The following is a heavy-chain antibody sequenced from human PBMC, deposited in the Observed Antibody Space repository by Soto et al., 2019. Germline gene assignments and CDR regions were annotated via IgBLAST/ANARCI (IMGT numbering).Heavy chain of an antibody. CDR3: AKVGSRMHPMASLYDSSGLSVPPDAFDI. J-gene: IGHJ3*02. Sequence: GGSLRLSCAASGFTFSSYAMSWVRQAPGKGLEWVSAISGSGGSTYYADSVKGRFTISRDNSKNTLYLQMNSLRAEDTAVYYCAKVGSRMHPMASLYDSSGLSVPPDAFDIWGQGTMVTVSS. CDR2: ISGSGGST. V-gene: IGHV3-23*01. D-gene: IGHD3-22*01. CDR1: GFTFSSYA.